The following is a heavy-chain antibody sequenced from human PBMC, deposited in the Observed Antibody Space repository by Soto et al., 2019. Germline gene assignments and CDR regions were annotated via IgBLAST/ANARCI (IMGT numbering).Heavy chain of an antibody. V-gene: IGHV3-30-3*01. CDR3: ARDRLRYNWNDFPYYFYGMDV. Sequence: QVQLAESGGGVVQPGRSLRLSCAASGFTFSSYAMHWVRQAPGKGLEWVAVISYDGSNKYYADSVKGRFTISRDNSKNTLYLQMNRLRAEDTAVYYCARDRLRYNWNDFPYYFYGMDVWGQGTTVTVSS. CDR1: GFTFSSYA. CDR2: ISYDGSNK. D-gene: IGHD1-1*01. J-gene: IGHJ6*02.